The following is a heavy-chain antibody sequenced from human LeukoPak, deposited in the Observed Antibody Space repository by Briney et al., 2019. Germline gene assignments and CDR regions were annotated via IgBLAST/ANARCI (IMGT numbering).Heavy chain of an antibody. Sequence: GGSLRLSCAASGFTFSSYAMHWVRQAPGKGLEWVAVISYDGSNKYYADSVKGRFTISRDNSKNTLYLQMNSLRAEDTAVYYCAREGRGYSYEEADAFDIWGQGTMVTVSS. CDR3: AREGRGYSYEEADAFDI. CDR1: GFTFSSYA. CDR2: ISYDGSNK. V-gene: IGHV3-30-3*01. J-gene: IGHJ3*02. D-gene: IGHD5-18*01.